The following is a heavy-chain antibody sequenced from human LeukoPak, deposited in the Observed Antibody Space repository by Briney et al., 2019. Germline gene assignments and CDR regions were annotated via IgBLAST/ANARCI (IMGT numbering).Heavy chain of an antibody. CDR2: ISGSGGNT. V-gene: IGHV3-23*01. J-gene: IGHJ4*02. CDR3: AKAGYRGSSVNYFDY. D-gene: IGHD6-6*01. CDR1: GFTFSSYA. Sequence: GGSLRLSCAPSGFTFSSYAMSWVRQAPGMGLEWPSAISGSGGNTYYADSVKGRFTISRDNSQNTLSLQMNSLRAEDTAVYFCAKAGYRGSSVNYFDYWGQGTLVTVSS.